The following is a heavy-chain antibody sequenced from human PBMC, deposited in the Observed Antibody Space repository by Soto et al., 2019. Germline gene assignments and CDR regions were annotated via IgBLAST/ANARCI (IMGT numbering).Heavy chain of an antibody. V-gene: IGHV4-34*01. CDR3: ATAHYSSSWYNY. J-gene: IGHJ4*02. D-gene: IGHD6-13*01. CDR1: GGSFSGYY. CDR2: INHSGST. Sequence: PSETLSLTCAVYGGSFSGYYWSWIRQPPGKGLEWIGEINHSGSTNYNPSLKSRVTISVDTSKNQFSLKLSSVTAAYTAVYYCATAHYSSSWYNYWGQGTLVTVSS.